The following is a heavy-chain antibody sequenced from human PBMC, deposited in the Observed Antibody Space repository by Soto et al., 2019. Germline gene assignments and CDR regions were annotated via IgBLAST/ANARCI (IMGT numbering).Heavy chain of an antibody. V-gene: IGHV1-69*01. CDR1: GGTFSSDA. CDR3: ARGIGTVHYYYYGMDA. Sequence: QVQLVQSGAEVKKPGSSVKVSCKASGGTFSSDAISWVRQAPGQGLEWMGGIIPIFGTANYAQKFQGRVTITADESTSTAYMELISLRSEDTAVYYCARGIGTVHYYYYGMDAWGQGTTVTVSS. D-gene: IGHD2-15*01. J-gene: IGHJ6*02. CDR2: IIPIFGTA.